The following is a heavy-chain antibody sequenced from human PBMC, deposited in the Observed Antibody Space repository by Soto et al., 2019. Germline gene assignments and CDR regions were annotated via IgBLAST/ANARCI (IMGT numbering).Heavy chain of an antibody. V-gene: IGHV3-23*01. Sequence: EVQLLESGGGLVQPGGSLRLSCAASGFTFNDYAMNWVRQTPGKGLEWVSAISGRDVRNTYYANSVKGRFTVSRDNSKDTLYLQMHSLRAEDTAMYYCANVRGWGQGALVTVSS. D-gene: IGHD6-6*01. J-gene: IGHJ4*02. CDR2: ISGRDVRNT. CDR3: ANVRG. CDR1: GFTFNDYA.